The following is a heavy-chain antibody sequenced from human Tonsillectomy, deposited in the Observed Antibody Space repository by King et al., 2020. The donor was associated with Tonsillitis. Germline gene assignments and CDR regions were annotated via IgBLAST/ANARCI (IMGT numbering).Heavy chain of an antibody. CDR2: ISYDGSNK. V-gene: IGHV3-30*04. J-gene: IGHJ5*02. Sequence: QVQLVQSGGGVVQPGRSLRLSCAASGFTFSSYAMHWVRQAPGKGLEWVAVISYDGSNKYYADSVKGRFTISRDNSKNTLYLQRNSLGAEDTAVCYCARDFPTSVSWGQGTLVTVSS. CDR3: ARDFPTSVS. D-gene: IGHD5/OR15-5a*01. CDR1: GFTFSSYA.